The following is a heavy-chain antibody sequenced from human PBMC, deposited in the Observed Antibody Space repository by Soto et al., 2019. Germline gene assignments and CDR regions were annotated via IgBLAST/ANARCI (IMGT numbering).Heavy chain of an antibody. Sequence: PGGSLRLSCAASGFTFSSYWMSWVRQAPGKGLEWVANIKQDGSEKYYVDSVKGRFTISRDNAKNSLYLQMNSLRAEDTAVYYCASPLNVYYYYYMDVWGKGTTVTVSS. CDR2: IKQDGSEK. V-gene: IGHV3-7*01. CDR3: ASPLNVYYYYYMDV. J-gene: IGHJ6*03. CDR1: GFTFSSYW.